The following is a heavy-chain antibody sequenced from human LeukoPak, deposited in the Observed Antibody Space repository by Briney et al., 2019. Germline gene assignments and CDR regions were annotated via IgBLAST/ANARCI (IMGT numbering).Heavy chain of an antibody. D-gene: IGHD5-12*01. CDR3: ARGATITRALDY. CDR2: INHSGST. J-gene: IGHJ4*02. V-gene: IGHV4-34*01. CDR1: GGSIGSYY. Sequence: SETLFLTCTVSGGSIGSYYWSWIRQPPGKGLEWIGEINHSGSTNYNPSLKSRVTVLVDTSKNQFSLNLSSVTAADTAVYYCARGATITRALDYWGQGTLVTVSS.